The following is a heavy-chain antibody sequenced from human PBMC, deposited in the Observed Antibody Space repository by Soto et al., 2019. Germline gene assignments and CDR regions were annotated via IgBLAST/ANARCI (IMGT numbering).Heavy chain of an antibody. J-gene: IGHJ5*02. Sequence: PSETLSLTCTVSGGSISSYYWSWIRQPPGKGLEWIGYIYYSGSTNYNPSLKSRVTISVDTSKDQFSLKLSSVTAADTAVYYCARVIAAAGCWFDPWGQGSLVTVSS. V-gene: IGHV4-59*01. D-gene: IGHD6-13*01. CDR1: GGSISSYY. CDR3: ARVIAAAGCWFDP. CDR2: IYYSGST.